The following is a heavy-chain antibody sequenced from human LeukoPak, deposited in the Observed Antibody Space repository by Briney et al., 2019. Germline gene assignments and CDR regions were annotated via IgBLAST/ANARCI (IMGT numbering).Heavy chain of an antibody. D-gene: IGHD2-2*01. CDR2: IKQDGSEE. CDR1: GFTFSSYW. J-gene: IGHJ4*02. V-gene: IGHV3-7*03. CDR3: ARPPGGDIVVVPAGD. Sequence: GGSLRLSCAASGFTFSSYWMSWVRQAPGKGLEWVANIKQDGSEEYYVDSVKGRFTISRDNAKNSLYLQMNSLRAEDTAVYYCARPPGGDIVVVPAGDWGQGTLVTVSS.